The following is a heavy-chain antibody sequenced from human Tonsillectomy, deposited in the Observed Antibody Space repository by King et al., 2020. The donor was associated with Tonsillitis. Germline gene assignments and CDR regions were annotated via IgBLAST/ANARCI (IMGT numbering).Heavy chain of an antibody. D-gene: IGHD3-22*01. CDR3: AKEISLRDYSYDGSGYTDPTFDY. Sequence: VQLVESGGGLVQPGRSLRLSCAASGFPFHDYAMHWVRQAPGKGLEWVSGISYNSAGIDYADSVRGRFTISRDNAKNSLYLQMDSLRAEDTALYYCAKEISLRDYSYDGSGYTDPTFDYWGQGTLVTVSS. CDR1: GFPFHDYA. V-gene: IGHV3-9*01. CDR2: ISYNSAGI. J-gene: IGHJ4*02.